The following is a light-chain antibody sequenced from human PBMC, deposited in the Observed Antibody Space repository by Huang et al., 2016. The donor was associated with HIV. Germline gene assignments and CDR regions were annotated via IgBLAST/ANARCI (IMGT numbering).Light chain of an antibody. J-gene: IGKJ2*01. V-gene: IGKV2-30*02. Sequence: DVVMTQSPLSLSVSLGQPASISCRSCQSLVHTDGNIYLNWFQQRPGQSPRRLISKVSIRDSGVPNRFSGSGSGTDFTLKISRVEAEDVGIYYCMQGTHWPPVTFGQGTKLQIK. CDR2: KVS. CDR3: MQGTHWPPVT. CDR1: QSLVHTDGNIY.